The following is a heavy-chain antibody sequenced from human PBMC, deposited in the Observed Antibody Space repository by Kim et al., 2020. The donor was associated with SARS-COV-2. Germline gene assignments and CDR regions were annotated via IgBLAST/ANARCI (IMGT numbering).Heavy chain of an antibody. J-gene: IGHJ5*02. D-gene: IGHD3-10*01. V-gene: IGHV3-30*01. Sequence: ADAVKGRFTISRDNSKNTLYLQMNSLRAEDTAVYYGARPRTGSYWSWFDPWGQGTLVTVSS. CDR3: ARPRTGSYWSWFDP.